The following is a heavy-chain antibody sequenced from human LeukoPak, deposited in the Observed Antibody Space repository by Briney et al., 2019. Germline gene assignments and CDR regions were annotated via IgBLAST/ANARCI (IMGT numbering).Heavy chain of an antibody. V-gene: IGHV3-9*03. J-gene: IGHJ4*02. CDR3: AKDTSYSSGWLDY. CDR2: ISWNSGSI. Sequence: PGRSLRLSCAASGFTFDDYAMHWVRQAPGKGLEWVSGISWNSGSIGYADSVKGRFTISRDNAKNSLYLQMNSLRAEDMALYYCAKDTSYSSGWLDYWGQGTLVTVSS. D-gene: IGHD6-19*01. CDR1: GFTFDDYA.